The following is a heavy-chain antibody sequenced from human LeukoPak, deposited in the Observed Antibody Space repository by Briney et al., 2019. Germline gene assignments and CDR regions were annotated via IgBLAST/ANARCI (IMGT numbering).Heavy chain of an antibody. Sequence: GGSLRPSCAASGFTVSSNYMSWVRQAPGKGLEWVSVIYSGGSTYYADSVKGRFTISRDNSKNTLYLQMNSLRAEDTAVYYCARATGDRDPDFFDYWGQGTLVTVSS. CDR3: ARATGDRDPDFFDY. D-gene: IGHD7-27*01. V-gene: IGHV3-53*01. CDR1: GFTVSSNY. J-gene: IGHJ4*02. CDR2: IYSGGST.